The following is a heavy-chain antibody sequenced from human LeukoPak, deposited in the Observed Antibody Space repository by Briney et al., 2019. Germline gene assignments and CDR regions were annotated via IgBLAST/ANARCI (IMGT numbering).Heavy chain of an antibody. V-gene: IGHV4-30-4*01. CDR1: GGSISSGDYY. CDR3: ARAFGYEGYSGPADY. J-gene: IGHJ4*02. CDR2: IYYSGST. D-gene: IGHD5-12*01. Sequence: PSETLSLTCTVSGGSISSGDYYWSWIRQPPGKGLEWIGYIYYSGSTYYNPSLKSRVTISVDTSKNQFSLKLSSVTAADTAVYYCARAFGYEGYSGPADYWGQGTLVTVSS.